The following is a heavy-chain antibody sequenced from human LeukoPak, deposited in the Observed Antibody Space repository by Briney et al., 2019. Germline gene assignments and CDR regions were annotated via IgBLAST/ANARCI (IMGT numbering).Heavy chain of an antibody. V-gene: IGHV4-59*01. J-gene: IGHJ4*02. CDR3: ARGWYKSGWYTLDY. D-gene: IGHD6-19*01. CDR2: ISNIGKT. Sequence: GSLRLSCAASGFTFSDYYMSWIRQPPGKGLEWIGSISNIGKTNFNPSLKSRGTISVDTSKNHFSLNLSSVTAADTAVYYCARGWYKSGWYTLDYWGQGTLVTVSS. CDR1: GFTFSDYY.